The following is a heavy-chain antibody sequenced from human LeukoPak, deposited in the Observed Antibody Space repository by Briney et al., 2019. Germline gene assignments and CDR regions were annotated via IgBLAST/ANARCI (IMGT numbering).Heavy chain of an antibody. CDR2: INPSGGTT. CDR3: ATGEYAFDI. CDR1: GYTFTTYY. Sequence: ASVKVSCKASGYTFTTYYVHWVRQAPGQGLEWMGIINPSGGTTNYAQKFQGRVTMTRDTSTSTVYMELSSLRSEDTAVYYCATGEYAFDIWGQGTMVTVSS. V-gene: IGHV1-46*01. J-gene: IGHJ3*02.